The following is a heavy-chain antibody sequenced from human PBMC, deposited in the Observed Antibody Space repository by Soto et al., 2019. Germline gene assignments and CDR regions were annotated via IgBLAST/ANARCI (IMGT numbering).Heavy chain of an antibody. V-gene: IGHV1-46*01. CDR3: ARGPMGGYLIDY. CDR1: GYTFSSYY. D-gene: IGHD1-26*01. CDR2: INPSGGST. Sequence: ASVKVSCKASGYTFSSYYMNWVRQAPGQGLEWMGIINPSGGSTSYAQKFQGRVTMTRDTSTSTVYMELSSLRSEDTAVYYCARGPMGGYLIDYWGQGTLVTVSS. J-gene: IGHJ4*02.